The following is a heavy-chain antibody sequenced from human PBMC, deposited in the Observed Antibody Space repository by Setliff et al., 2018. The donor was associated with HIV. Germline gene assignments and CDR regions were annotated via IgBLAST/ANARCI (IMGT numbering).Heavy chain of an antibody. D-gene: IGHD3-9*01. Sequence: SETLSLTCSVSGGSFNTSSYCWGWIRQPPGKGLEWIGSIYYSGSSYYNPSLKSRVTISVDTSNNRFSLRLTSVTAADTAIYYCARGRTYFDWLLYGDYWGQGTLVTVSS. J-gene: IGHJ4*02. V-gene: IGHV4-39*01. CDR3: ARGRTYFDWLLYGDY. CDR1: GGSFNTSSYC. CDR2: IYYSGSS.